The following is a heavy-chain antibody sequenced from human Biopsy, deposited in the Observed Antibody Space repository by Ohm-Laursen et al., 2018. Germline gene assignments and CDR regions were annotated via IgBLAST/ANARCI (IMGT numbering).Heavy chain of an antibody. Sequence: SLRLSCAASGFTLTDSGMHWVRQTPGKGLEWVALISYDGSYKNYGDSVKGRFTISRDNSRNTLYLQMNSLRPEDTAVYYCAKQEGVAYGDIDYWGQGTLVTVSS. CDR1: GFTLTDSG. J-gene: IGHJ4*02. V-gene: IGHV3-30*18. CDR3: AKQEGVAYGDIDY. CDR2: ISYDGSYK. D-gene: IGHD3-10*01.